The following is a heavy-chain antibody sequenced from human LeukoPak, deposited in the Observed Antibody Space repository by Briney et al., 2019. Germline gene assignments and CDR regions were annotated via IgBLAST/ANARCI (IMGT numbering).Heavy chain of an antibody. CDR3: ARGLRYSSSWYEWNYYYYMDV. Sequence: GASVKVSCKASGYTFTSYDINWVRQATGQGLEWMGWMNPNSGNTGYAQKFQGRVTMTRNTSINTAYMELSSLRSEDTAVYYCARGLRYSSSWYEWNYYYYMDVWGKGTTVTISS. J-gene: IGHJ6*03. CDR1: GYTFTSYD. CDR2: MNPNSGNT. V-gene: IGHV1-8*02. D-gene: IGHD6-13*01.